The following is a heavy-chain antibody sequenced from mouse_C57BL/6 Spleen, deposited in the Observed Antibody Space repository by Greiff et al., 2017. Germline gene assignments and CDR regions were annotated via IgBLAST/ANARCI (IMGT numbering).Heavy chain of an antibody. Sequence: EVKLMESGGGLVQPGGSMKLSCAASGFTFSDAWMDWVRQSPEKGLEWVAEIRNKANNHATYYAESVKGRFTISRDDSKSSVYLQMNSLRAEDTGIYYCTRQLGRLYYAMDYWGQGTSVTVSS. CDR3: TRQLGRLYYAMDY. J-gene: IGHJ4*01. D-gene: IGHD4-1*02. V-gene: IGHV6-6*01. CDR2: IRNKANNHAT. CDR1: GFTFSDAW.